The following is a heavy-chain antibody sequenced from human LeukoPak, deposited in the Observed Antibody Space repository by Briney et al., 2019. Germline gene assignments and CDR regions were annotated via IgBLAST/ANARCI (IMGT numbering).Heavy chain of an antibody. CDR3: AKGLGYCSDGVCYYYYYMDV. D-gene: IGHD2-8*01. CDR1: GFTVSSNY. CDR2: IYIGGSR. Sequence: PGGSLRLSCAVSGFTVSSNYMSWVRQAPGKGLEWVSVIYIGGSRYYADSAKGRFTISRDNSKNTLYLQMNSLRAEDTAVYYCAKGLGYCSDGVCYYYYYMDVWGKGTTVTLS. V-gene: IGHV3-53*01. J-gene: IGHJ6*03.